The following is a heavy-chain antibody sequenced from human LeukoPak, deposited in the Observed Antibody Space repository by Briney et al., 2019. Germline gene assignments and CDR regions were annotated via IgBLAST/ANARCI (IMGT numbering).Heavy chain of an antibody. V-gene: IGHV4-61*02. CDR2: VYTSGST. CDR3: ARSASITGTRFYYYYGMDV. Sequence: PSQTLSLTCTVSGGSISSGSYYWSWIRQPAGKGLEWIGRVYTSGSTNYNPSLKSRVTISVDTSKNQLSLKLSSVTAADTAVYYCARSASITGTRFYYYYGMDVWGQGTTVTVSS. D-gene: IGHD1-20*01. J-gene: IGHJ6*02. CDR1: GGSISSGSYY.